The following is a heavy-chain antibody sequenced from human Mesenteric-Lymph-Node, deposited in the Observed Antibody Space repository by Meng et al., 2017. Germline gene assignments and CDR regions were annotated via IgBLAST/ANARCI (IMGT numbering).Heavy chain of an antibody. CDR1: GGSISSGGYY. CDR2: IYYSGST. J-gene: IGHJ4*02. V-gene: IGHV4-31*03. Sequence: GPLQGSGPGMVKPSPTLSLTCTVSGGSISSGGYYWSWIRQHPGKGLEWIGYIYYSGSTYYNPSLKSRVTISVDTSKNQFSLKLSSVTAADTAVYYCVRVGAYCGGDCYHPRWGQGTLVTVSS. CDR3: VRVGAYCGGDCYHPR. D-gene: IGHD2-21*02.